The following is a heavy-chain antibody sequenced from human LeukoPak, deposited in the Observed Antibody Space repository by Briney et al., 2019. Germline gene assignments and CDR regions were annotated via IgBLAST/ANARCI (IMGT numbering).Heavy chain of an antibody. D-gene: IGHD3-10*01. CDR1: RFTFSSYA. J-gene: IGHJ4*02. Sequence: PGGSLRLSCAASRFTFSSYAMSWVRQAPGKGLEWVSAISGSGGSTYYADSVKGRFTISRDNSKNTLYLQMNSLRAEDTAVYYCAKDQGPLLWFGEFTETDYWGQGTLVTVSS. CDR3: AKDQGPLLWFGEFTETDY. V-gene: IGHV3-23*01. CDR2: ISGSGGST.